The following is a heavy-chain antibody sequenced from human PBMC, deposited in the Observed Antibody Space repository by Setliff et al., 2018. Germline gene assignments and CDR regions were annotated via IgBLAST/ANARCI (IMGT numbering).Heavy chain of an antibody. CDR1: GLSLSSTTYH. D-gene: IGHD3-16*01. J-gene: IGHJ4*02. Sequence: PSETLSLTCTVSGLSLSSTTYHWGWIRQSPGKGLEWIGNIYYNGNTNKNPSLKSRVTISVDTSRDQFSLRLSSVTAADTAMYYCARVRVVQGYYEFDYWGQGTLVTVSS. V-gene: IGHV4-39*07. CDR2: IYYNGNT. CDR3: ARVRVVQGYYEFDY.